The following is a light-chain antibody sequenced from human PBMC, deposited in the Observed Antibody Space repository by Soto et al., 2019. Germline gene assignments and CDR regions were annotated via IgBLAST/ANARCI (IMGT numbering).Light chain of an antibody. CDR1: QSMSSY. CDR3: QQYNSYWT. Sequence: NHITQCPSSLSSSVGDRVTITYRASQSMSSYLNWYQQKPGKAPKLLIYAASSLQSGVPSRFSGSGSGTEFTLTISSLQTDDFATYYCQQYNSYWTFGQGTKVDIK. J-gene: IGKJ1*01. CDR2: AAS. V-gene: IGKV1-5*01.